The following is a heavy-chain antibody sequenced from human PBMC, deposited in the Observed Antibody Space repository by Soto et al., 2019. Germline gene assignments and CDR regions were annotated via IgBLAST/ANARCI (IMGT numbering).Heavy chain of an antibody. V-gene: IGHV4-4*07. J-gene: IGHJ5*02. CDR1: GGAINSYY. Sequence: SETLSLTCTVSGGAINSYYWTWIRQPAGKGLEWIGRIYSSGSTKYNPSLQSRVTMSLDTSKNQFSLRLTSVTAADTAVYYCARGQRFSHWFDPWGQGTLVTGSS. CDR3: ARGQRFSHWFDP. D-gene: IGHD3-3*01. CDR2: IYSSGST.